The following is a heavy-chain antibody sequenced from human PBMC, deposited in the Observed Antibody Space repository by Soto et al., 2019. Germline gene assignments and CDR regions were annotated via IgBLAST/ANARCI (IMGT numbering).Heavy chain of an antibody. CDR3: AAELGFGKLSVV. CDR1: GDTFKNCV. Sequence: QVQVVQSGVEVRRPGSSVKVSCKASGDTFKNCVISWVRQAPGQGLERMGGIIPLFGTTDFAQRFQGRLTITTDESTTTAYMELSRLRSEYTATYYCAAELGFGKLSVVWGQGTTVIVSS. D-gene: IGHD3-10*01. CDR2: IIPLFGTT. V-gene: IGHV1-69*01. J-gene: IGHJ6*02.